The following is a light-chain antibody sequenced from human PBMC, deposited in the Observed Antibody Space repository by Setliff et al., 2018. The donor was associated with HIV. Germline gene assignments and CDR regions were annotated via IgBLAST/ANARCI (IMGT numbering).Light chain of an antibody. CDR1: SSDIGDSGS. J-gene: IGLJ3*02. V-gene: IGLV2-23*02. CDR3: CSYAHTDTWM. CDR2: NVN. Sequence: QSALTQPASVSGSPGQSITISCTGSSSDIGDSGSISWYRQHPGEVPKLIIYNVNERPSGVSDRFSASKSGIPASLTISGLRAEDEAHYYCCSYAHTDTWMFGGGTKVTV.